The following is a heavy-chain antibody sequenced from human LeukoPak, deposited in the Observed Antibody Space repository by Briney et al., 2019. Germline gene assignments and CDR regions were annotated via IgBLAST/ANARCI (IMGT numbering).Heavy chain of an antibody. CDR3: ARDGTGYCSGGNCFDY. CDR1: GFTFSSYA. Sequence: GGSLRLSCAASGFTFSSYAMHRVRQAPGKGLEWVAVMSYDGSKKYYADSVKGRFTISRDNSENTLYLQMNSLTAEDTAVYYCARDGTGYCSGGNCFDYWGQGTLVTVSS. J-gene: IGHJ4*02. V-gene: IGHV3-30-3*01. CDR2: MSYDGSKK. D-gene: IGHD2-15*01.